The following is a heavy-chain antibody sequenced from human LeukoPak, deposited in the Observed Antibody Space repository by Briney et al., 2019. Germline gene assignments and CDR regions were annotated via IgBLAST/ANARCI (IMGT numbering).Heavy chain of an antibody. CDR3: ARLKGPLYYYGSGSYRLDY. CDR2: IYSGGST. D-gene: IGHD3-10*01. Sequence: GGSLRLSCAASGFTVSSNYMSWVRQAPGKGLEWVSVIYSGGSTYYADSVKGRFTISRDNSKNTLYLQMNSLRAEDTAVYYCARLKGPLYYYGSGSYRLDYWGQGTLVTVSS. V-gene: IGHV3-53*01. CDR1: GFTVSSNY. J-gene: IGHJ4*02.